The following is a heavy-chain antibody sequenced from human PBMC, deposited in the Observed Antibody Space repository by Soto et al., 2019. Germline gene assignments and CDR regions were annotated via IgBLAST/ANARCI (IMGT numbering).Heavy chain of an antibody. J-gene: IGHJ6*02. V-gene: IGHV3-23*01. CDR3: AKSVAAAGYYYYYGMDV. CDR2: VSGSGGTT. CDR1: GFTFSSYA. D-gene: IGHD6-13*01. Sequence: PGGSLRLSCAASGFTFSSYAMSWVRKAPGKGLEWVSAVSGSGGTTYYADSVKGRFTVSRDNPKTTVYLQLNSLRAEDTAVYYCAKSVAAAGYYYYYGMDVWCRGTTVTVSS.